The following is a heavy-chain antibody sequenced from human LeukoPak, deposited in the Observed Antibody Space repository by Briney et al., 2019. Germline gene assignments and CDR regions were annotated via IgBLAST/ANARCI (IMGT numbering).Heavy chain of an antibody. CDR3: ARSIAARLTRVVVAATLYDY. CDR1: GGSISSYY. V-gene: IGHV4-59*01. Sequence: SETLSLTCTVSGGSISSYYWSWIRQPPGKGLEWIGYIYYSGSTNYNPSLKSRVTISVGTSKNQFSLKLSSVTAADTAMYYCARSIAARLTRVVVAATLYDYWGQGTLVTVSS. CDR2: IYYSGST. D-gene: IGHD2-15*01. J-gene: IGHJ4*02.